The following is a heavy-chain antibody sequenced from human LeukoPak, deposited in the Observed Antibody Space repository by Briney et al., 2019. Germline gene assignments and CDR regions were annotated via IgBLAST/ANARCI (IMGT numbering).Heavy chain of an antibody. V-gene: IGHV3-23*01. CDR2: ISGSGGST. Sequence: GGSLRLSCAASGFTFSSYAMSWVRQAPGKGLEWVSAISGSGGSTYYADSVKGRFTISRDNSKNTLYVQMNSLRADDTAVYYCAKDLVKDSSGTFDYWGQGTLVTVSS. CDR3: AKDLVKDSSGTFDY. CDR1: GFTFSSYA. D-gene: IGHD6-25*01. J-gene: IGHJ4*02.